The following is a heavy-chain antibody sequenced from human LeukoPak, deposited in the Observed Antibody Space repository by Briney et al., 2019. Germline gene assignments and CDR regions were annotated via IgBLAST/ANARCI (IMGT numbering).Heavy chain of an antibody. Sequence: GGSLRLSCAASGFTFSSYGMHWVRQAPGKGLEWVAVIWYDGSNKYYADSVKGRFTISRDNSKNTLYLQMNSLRAEDTAVCYCARFVESAAAGLVDYWGQGTLVTVSS. CDR3: ARFVESAAAGLVDY. CDR2: IWYDGSNK. V-gene: IGHV3-33*01. D-gene: IGHD6-13*01. J-gene: IGHJ4*02. CDR1: GFTFSSYG.